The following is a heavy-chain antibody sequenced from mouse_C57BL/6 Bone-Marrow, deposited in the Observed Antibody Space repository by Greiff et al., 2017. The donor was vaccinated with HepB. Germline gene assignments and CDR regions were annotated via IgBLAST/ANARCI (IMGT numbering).Heavy chain of an antibody. Sequence: VQLQQSGAELVRPGTSVKLSCKASGYTFTSYWMHWVKQRPGQGLEWIGVIDPSDSYTNYNQKFKGKATFTVDTSSSTAYMQLSSLTSEDSAVYYCASRDGSSRDWYFDVWGTGTTVTVSS. CDR1: GYTFTSYW. J-gene: IGHJ1*03. D-gene: IGHD1-1*01. CDR3: ASRDGSSRDWYFDV. CDR2: IDPSDSYT. V-gene: IGHV1-59*01.